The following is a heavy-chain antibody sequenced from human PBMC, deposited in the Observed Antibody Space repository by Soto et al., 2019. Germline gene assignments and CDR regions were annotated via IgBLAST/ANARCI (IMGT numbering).Heavy chain of an antibody. CDR2: IHYSGST. CDR1: GGSISGEGYY. D-gene: IGHD6-13*01. V-gene: IGHV4-31*03. Sequence: QVQLQESGPGLVEPSQTLSLTCTVSGGSISGEGYYWSWIRQYSGRGLEWIGYIHYSGSTYYNPSLKRRVIISVDTSKTQFFLNLSSVTAADTAVYYCARAWTATAGRANWFDRWGQGTLVTVSS. J-gene: IGHJ5*02. CDR3: ARAWTATAGRANWFDR.